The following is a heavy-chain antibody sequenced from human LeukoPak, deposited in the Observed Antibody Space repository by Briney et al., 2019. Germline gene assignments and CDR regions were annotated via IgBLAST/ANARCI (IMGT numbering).Heavy chain of an antibody. Sequence: ASVKVSCKASGYTFTSYGISWVRQAPGQGLEWMGWISAYNGNTNYAQKLQGRVTMTTDTSTSTAYMELRSLRSDDTAVCYCARDPGGIVVVPAAVDAFDIWGQGTMVTVSS. V-gene: IGHV1-18*01. CDR3: ARDPGGIVVVPAAVDAFDI. J-gene: IGHJ3*02. CDR2: ISAYNGNT. D-gene: IGHD2-2*01. CDR1: GYTFTSYG.